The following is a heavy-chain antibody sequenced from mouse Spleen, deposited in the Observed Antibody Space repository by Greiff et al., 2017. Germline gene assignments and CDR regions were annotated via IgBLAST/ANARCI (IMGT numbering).Heavy chain of an antibody. J-gene: IGHJ4*01. CDR2: INPSNGRT. D-gene: IGHD2-4*01. CDR3: ARGDYYDSLYAMDY. V-gene: IGHV1S81*02. CDR1: GYTFTSYW. Sequence: QVQLQQPGAELVKPGASVKLSCKASGYTFTSYWMHWVKQRPGQGLEWIGEINPSNGRTNYNEKFKSKATLTVDKSSSTAYMQLSSLTSEDSAVYYCARGDYYDSLYAMDYWGQGTSVTVSS.